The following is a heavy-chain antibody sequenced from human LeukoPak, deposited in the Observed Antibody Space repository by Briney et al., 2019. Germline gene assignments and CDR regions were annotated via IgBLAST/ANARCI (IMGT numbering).Heavy chain of an antibody. D-gene: IGHD1-26*01. CDR2: IKSDGSGT. Sequence: GGSLRLSCAASGFTFNNYWMQSVRQAPGKGPVWVSNIKSDGSGTGYADSVKGRFSISRDNANNRLDLQMKRLRVEDTAVYYRVRSVWRVGAASNWFDPWGQGTLVTVSS. J-gene: IGHJ5*02. CDR1: GFTFNNYW. CDR3: VRSVWRVGAASNWFDP. V-gene: IGHV3-74*01.